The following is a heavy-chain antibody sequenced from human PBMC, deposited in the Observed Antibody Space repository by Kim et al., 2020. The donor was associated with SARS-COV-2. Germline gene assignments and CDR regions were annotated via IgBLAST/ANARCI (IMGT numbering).Heavy chain of an antibody. Sequence: SVKVSCKASGGTFSSYAISWVRQAPGQGLEWMGGIIPIFGTANYAQKFQGRVTITADESTSTAYMELSSLRSEDTAVYYCARDTRGGYSYGGEASRFDYWGQGTLVTVSS. J-gene: IGHJ4*02. V-gene: IGHV1-69*13. D-gene: IGHD5-18*01. CDR3: ARDTRGGYSYGGEASRFDY. CDR1: GGTFSSYA. CDR2: IIPIFGTA.